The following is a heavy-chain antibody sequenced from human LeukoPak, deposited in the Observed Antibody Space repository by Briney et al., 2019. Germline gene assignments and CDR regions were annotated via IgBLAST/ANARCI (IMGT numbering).Heavy chain of an antibody. V-gene: IGHV4-38-2*02. D-gene: IGHD2-15*01. CDR3: ARGPTSRGVAFDY. Sequence: SETLSLTCTVSGYSISSGHYWAWIRQSPEKGLECIATMFHSGSTYYNPSLKSRVTASVDTSKNEFSLNLSSVTAADTAVYYCARGPTSRGVAFDYWGQGTLVTVSS. CDR2: MFHSGST. J-gene: IGHJ4*02. CDR1: GYSISSGHY.